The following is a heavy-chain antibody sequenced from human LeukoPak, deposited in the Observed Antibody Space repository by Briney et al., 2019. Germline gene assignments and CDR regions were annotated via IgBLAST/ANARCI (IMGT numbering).Heavy chain of an antibody. V-gene: IGHV4-61*08. CDR3: AKDLSSWDYDSRRGGSGAFDI. Sequence: SQTLSLTCTVSGGSISSGGYYWSWIRQPPGKGLEWIGYIYYSGSTNYNPSLKSRVTISVDTSKNQFSLKLSSVTAADTAVYYCAKDLSSWDYDSRRGGSGAFDIWGQGTMVTVSS. D-gene: IGHD3-22*01. CDR1: GGSISSGGYY. J-gene: IGHJ3*02. CDR2: IYYSGST.